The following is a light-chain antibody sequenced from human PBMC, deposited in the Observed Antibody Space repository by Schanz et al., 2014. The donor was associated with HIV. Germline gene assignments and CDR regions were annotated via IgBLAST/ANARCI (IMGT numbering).Light chain of an antibody. V-gene: IGLV1-40*01. J-gene: IGLJ1*01. CDR2: GNS. CDR1: NSNIGATSH. Sequence: QSVLTQPPSVSGAPGQGVTISCTGSNSNIGATSHVHWYQQLPGTAPKLLIYGNSNRPSGVPDRFSGSKSGTSVSLAITDLQTEDEADYYCLSYDNTLSGPYVFGSGTKLTVL. CDR3: LSYDNTLSGPYV.